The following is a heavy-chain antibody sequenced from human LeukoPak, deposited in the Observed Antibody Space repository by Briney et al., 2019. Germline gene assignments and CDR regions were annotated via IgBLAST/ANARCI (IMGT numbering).Heavy chain of an antibody. V-gene: IGHV4-61*02. CDR1: GDSTSTGTYY. D-gene: IGHD6-19*01. J-gene: IGHJ5*02. Sequence: SETLSLTCTVSGDSTSTGTYYWSWIRQPAGKGLEWIGRIYTSGSTNYNPSLKSRVTMSVDASKNQFSLKVSSVTAADTAVYYCARVYHRQWLVPIGEYNWFDPWGQGTLVTVSS. CDR3: ARVYHRQWLVPIGEYNWFDP. CDR2: IYTSGST.